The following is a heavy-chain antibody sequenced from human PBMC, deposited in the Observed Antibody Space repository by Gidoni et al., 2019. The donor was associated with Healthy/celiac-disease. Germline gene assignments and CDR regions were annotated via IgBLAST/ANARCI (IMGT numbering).Heavy chain of an antibody. D-gene: IGHD1-26*01. V-gene: IGHV1-2*02. Sequence: QVQLVQSGAAVKTPGAAGKVSCKASGYTFTGYYMNWVRQAPGQGLEWMGWINPNSGGTNYAQKFQGRVTMTRDTSISTAYMGLSRLRSDDTAVYYCAKGMVASPDYWGQGTLVTVSS. CDR3: AKGMVASPDY. J-gene: IGHJ4*02. CDR2: INPNSGGT. CDR1: GYTFTGYY.